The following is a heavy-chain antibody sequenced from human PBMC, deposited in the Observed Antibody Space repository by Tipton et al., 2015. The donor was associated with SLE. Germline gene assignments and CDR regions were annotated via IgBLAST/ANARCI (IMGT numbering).Heavy chain of an antibody. CDR3: ARDPRWGWDWYFDL. D-gene: IGHD4-23*01. V-gene: IGHV4-4*07. CDR1: GGSFSGYY. CDR2: IYTSGST. J-gene: IGHJ2*01. Sequence: TLSLTCDVYGGSFSGYYWSWIRQPAGKGLEWIGYIYTSGSTNYNPSLKSRVTISVDTSKNQFSLKLSSVTAADTAVYYCARDPRWGWDWYFDLWGRGTLVTVSS.